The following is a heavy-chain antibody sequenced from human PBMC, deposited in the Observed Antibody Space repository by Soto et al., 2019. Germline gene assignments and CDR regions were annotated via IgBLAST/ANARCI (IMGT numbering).Heavy chain of an antibody. CDR2: IFSGGAT. CDR1: GGSISSSTYS. Sequence: SETLSLTCTVSGGSISSSTYSWAWIRQPPGKGLEWIGSIFSGGATYFNPSLGSRLTISVDTSKNHFSLSLSSVTAAETAVSYCARRGTPGSFDYWGQGTLVTVSS. CDR3: ARRGTPGSFDY. D-gene: IGHD3-10*01. J-gene: IGHJ4*02. V-gene: IGHV4-39*02.